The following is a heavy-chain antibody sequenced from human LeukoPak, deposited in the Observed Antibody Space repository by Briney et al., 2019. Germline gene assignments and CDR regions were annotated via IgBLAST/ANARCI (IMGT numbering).Heavy chain of an antibody. CDR1: GGSFSGYY. Sequence: PSETLSLTCAVYGGSFSGYYWGWIRQPPGKGLEWIESMYHSGSTYYNPSLKSRATMSVDTSKNQFSLKLSSVTAADTAVYYCARGRGQQLGNFDYWGQGTLVTVSS. V-gene: IGHV4-38-2*01. D-gene: IGHD6-13*01. CDR3: ARGRGQQLGNFDY. CDR2: MYHSGST. J-gene: IGHJ4*02.